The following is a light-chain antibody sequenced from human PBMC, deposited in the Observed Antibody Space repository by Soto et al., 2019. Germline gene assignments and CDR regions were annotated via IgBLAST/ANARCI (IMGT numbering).Light chain of an antibody. Sequence: QSVLTQPPSVSAAPGQKVTISCSGSSPNIGNNYVSWYQQLPGTAPKLLIYDNNKRPSGIPDRFSGSKSGTSATLGITGLQTGDEADYYCGTWDGSLSAVVFGGGTQLTVL. V-gene: IGLV1-51*01. J-gene: IGLJ2*01. CDR3: GTWDGSLSAVV. CDR2: DNN. CDR1: SPNIGNNY.